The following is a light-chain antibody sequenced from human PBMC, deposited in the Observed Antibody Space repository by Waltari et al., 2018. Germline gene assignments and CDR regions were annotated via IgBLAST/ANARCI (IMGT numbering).Light chain of an antibody. CDR2: GND. V-gene: IGLV1-40*01. CDR3: QSYDTSLLGV. CDR1: SSNIGAGYD. J-gene: IGLJ3*02. Sequence: QSVLTQPPSVSGAPGQRVTIPCTGSSSNIGAGYDVHWYQQLPGTAPTLLIYGNDNRPSGVPDRFSGSKSGTSASLAITGLQAEDEAHYYCQSYDTSLLGVFGGGTKLTVL.